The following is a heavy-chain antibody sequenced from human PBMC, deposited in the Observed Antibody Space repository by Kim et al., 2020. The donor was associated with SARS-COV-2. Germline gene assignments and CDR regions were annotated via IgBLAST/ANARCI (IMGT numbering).Heavy chain of an antibody. CDR1: GLTFSSYW. Sequence: GGSLRLSCAASGLTFSSYWMSWVRQAPGKGLEWVANIKQDGSEKYYVDSVEGRFTISRHNAKNSLHLQMDSLRAEDTAVYYCARDHSLWFGAPLNYWGKGTLVTVSS. D-gene: IGHD3-10*01. J-gene: IGHJ4*02. CDR2: IKQDGSEK. V-gene: IGHV3-7*01. CDR3: ARDHSLWFGAPLNY.